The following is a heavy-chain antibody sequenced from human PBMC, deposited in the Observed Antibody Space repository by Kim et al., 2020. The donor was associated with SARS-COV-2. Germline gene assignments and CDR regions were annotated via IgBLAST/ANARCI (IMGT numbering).Heavy chain of an antibody. V-gene: IGHV1-69*01. CDR2: A. Sequence: ANYAQKFQGRVTITADESTSTAYMELSSLRSEDTAVYYCAREPMRGWFDPWGQGTLGTVSS. J-gene: IGHJ5*02. D-gene: IGHD3-16*01. CDR3: AREPMRGWFDP.